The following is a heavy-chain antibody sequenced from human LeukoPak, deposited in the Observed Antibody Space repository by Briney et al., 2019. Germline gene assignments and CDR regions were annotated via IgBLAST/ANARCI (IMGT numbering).Heavy chain of an antibody. J-gene: IGHJ6*02. CDR1: GFTFSTYW. CDR3: SQQLVPYYYGMDV. V-gene: IGHV3-74*01. CDR2: INSDGSSP. D-gene: IGHD6-13*01. Sequence: GGSLRLSCAASGFTFSTYWMHWVRQAPGKGLVWVSCINSDGSSPSYADSVKGRFTISRDNAKNSLYLQMNSLRDEDTAVYYCSQQLVPYYYGMDVWGQGTTVTVSS.